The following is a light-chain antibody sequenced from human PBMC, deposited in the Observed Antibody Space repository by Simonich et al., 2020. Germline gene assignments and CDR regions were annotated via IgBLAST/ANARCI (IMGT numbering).Light chain of an antibody. CDR2: AAS. Sequence: DIQMTQSPSTLSASVVDRVTITCRASQSISSWLAWYQQKPGKAPKLLLYAASRLESGGPSRFSGSGSGTDYTLTISSLEPEDFAVYYCQQRSNWPLTFGGGTKVEIK. J-gene: IGKJ4*01. CDR3: QQRSNWPLT. CDR1: QSISSW. V-gene: IGKV1-5*01.